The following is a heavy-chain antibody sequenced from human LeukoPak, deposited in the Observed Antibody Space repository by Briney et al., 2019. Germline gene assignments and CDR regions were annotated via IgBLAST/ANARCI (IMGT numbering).Heavy chain of an antibody. Sequence: ASVKVSCKASGYTFTSYYMHWGRQAPGQGLEGMGIINPSGGSTSYAQKFQGRVTMTRDTSTSTVYMELSSLRSEDTAVYYCARDLGSSTPSGVWGKGTTVTVSS. CDR1: GYTFTSYY. CDR2: INPSGGST. D-gene: IGHD3-16*01. J-gene: IGHJ6*04. V-gene: IGHV1-46*01. CDR3: ARDLGSSTPSGV.